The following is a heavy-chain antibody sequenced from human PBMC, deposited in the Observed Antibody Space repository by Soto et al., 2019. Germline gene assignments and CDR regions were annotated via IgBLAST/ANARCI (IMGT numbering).Heavy chain of an antibody. D-gene: IGHD1-26*01. V-gene: IGHV4-30-4*01. CDR2: IYYSGST. J-gene: IGHJ5*02. Sequence: QVQLQESGPGLVKPSQTLSLTCTVSGGSISSGAYYWSLIRQPPGKGLEWIGYIYYSGSTYYNPSLKSRVTISVDTSKNQFSLKRSSVTAADTAVYYCARGWELLSWFDPWGQGTLVTVSS. CDR1: GGSISSGAYY. CDR3: ARGWELLSWFDP.